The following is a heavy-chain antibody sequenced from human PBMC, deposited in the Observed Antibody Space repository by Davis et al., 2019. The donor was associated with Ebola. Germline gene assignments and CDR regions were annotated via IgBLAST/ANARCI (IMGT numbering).Heavy chain of an antibody. CDR1: GITSSSYG. V-gene: IGHV3-21*01. Sequence: ESMKISCAASGITSSSYGMNCVRQAPGKGLEWVSSIRSSSSYIYYADSVKGRFTISRDNAKNSLYLQMNSLRAEDTAVYYCARDQVVVVPAAAYYYYYYMDVWGKGTTVTVSS. CDR2: IRSSSSYI. J-gene: IGHJ6*03. CDR3: ARDQVVVVPAAAYYYYYYMDV. D-gene: IGHD2-2*01.